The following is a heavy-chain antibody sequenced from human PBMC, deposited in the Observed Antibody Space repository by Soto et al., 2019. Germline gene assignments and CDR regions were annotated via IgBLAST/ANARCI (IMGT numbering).Heavy chain of an antibody. CDR1: GFTFSSYS. Sequence: GGSLRLSCAASGFTFSSYSMNWVRQAPGKGLEWVSSISSSSSYIYYADSVKGRFTISRDNAKNSLYLQMNSLRAEDTAVYYCARDGFYYDSPGYGMDVWGQGTTVTVSS. D-gene: IGHD3-22*01. V-gene: IGHV3-21*01. CDR2: ISSSSSYI. CDR3: ARDGFYYDSPGYGMDV. J-gene: IGHJ6*02.